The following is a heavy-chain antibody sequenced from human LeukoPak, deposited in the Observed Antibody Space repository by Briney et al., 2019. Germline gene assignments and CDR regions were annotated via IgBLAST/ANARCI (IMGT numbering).Heavy chain of an antibody. J-gene: IGHJ3*02. CDR3: AKGIGVDPFDAFDI. CDR2: IYYSGST. Sequence: NSSETLSLTCTVSGSSISSYYWSWIRQPPGKGLEWIGYIYYSGSTNYNPSLKSRVTISVDTSKNQFSLKLSSVTAADTAVYYCAKGIGVDPFDAFDIWGQGTMVTVSS. D-gene: IGHD3-22*01. V-gene: IGHV4-59*08. CDR1: GSSISSYY.